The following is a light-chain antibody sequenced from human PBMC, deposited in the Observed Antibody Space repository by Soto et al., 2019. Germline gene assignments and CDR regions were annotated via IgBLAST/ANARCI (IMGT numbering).Light chain of an antibody. J-gene: IGLJ2*01. CDR3: SSYTSSSARGVV. V-gene: IGLV2-14*01. CDR2: EVS. CDR1: SSDVGGYNY. Sequence: QSALTQPASVSGSPGQSITISCTGTSSDVGGYNYVSWYQQHPGKAPKLMIYEVSNRPSGVSNRFSGSKSGNTASLTISGLQSEDEADYYRSSYTSSSARGVVFGGGTKLTVL.